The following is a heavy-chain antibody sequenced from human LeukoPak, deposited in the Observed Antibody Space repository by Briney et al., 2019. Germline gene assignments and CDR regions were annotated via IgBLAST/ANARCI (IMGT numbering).Heavy chain of an antibody. D-gene: IGHD3-16*01. Sequence: PGGSLRLSCAASGFTFSSYGMHWVRQAPGKGLEWVAFIRYDGSNKYYADSVKGRFTISRDNSNNTLYLQMNSLRAEDTALYYCAKPIWGAFPREMDVWGKGTTVTISS. J-gene: IGHJ6*04. CDR1: GFTFSSYG. CDR2: IRYDGSNK. V-gene: IGHV3-30*02. CDR3: AKPIWGAFPREMDV.